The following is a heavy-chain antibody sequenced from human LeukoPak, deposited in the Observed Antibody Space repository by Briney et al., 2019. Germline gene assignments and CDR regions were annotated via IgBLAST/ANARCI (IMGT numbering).Heavy chain of an antibody. CDR3: AKLSSYYDFWSGYISFDY. J-gene: IGHJ4*02. V-gene: IGHV3-23*01. CDR1: GFTFSSYA. Sequence: PGGSLRLSCAASGFTFSSYAMSWVRQAPGKGLEWVSAISGSGGSTYYADSVKGRFTISRDNSKNTLYLQMNSLRAEDTAVYYCAKLSSYYDFWSGYISFDYWGQGTLVTVSS. D-gene: IGHD3-3*01. CDR2: ISGSGGST.